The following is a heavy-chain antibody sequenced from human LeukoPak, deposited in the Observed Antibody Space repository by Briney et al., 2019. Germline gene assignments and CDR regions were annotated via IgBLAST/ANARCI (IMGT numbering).Heavy chain of an antibody. Sequence: SRSLRLSCAASGFTFDDYAMHWVRQTPGKGLEWVSGISWNSGSIGYADSVKGRFTISRDNAKNSLYLQMNSLRAEDTALYYCAKVANEGYFDYWGQGTLVTVSS. V-gene: IGHV3-9*01. J-gene: IGHJ4*02. CDR3: AKVANEGYFDY. CDR2: ISWNSGSI. CDR1: GFTFDDYA. D-gene: IGHD1-1*01.